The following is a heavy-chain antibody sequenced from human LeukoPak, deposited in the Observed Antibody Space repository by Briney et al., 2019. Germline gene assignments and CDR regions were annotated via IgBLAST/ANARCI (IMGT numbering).Heavy chain of an antibody. J-gene: IGHJ4*02. V-gene: IGHV5-51*01. CDR2: IYPGDSDT. CDR1: GYSFTSYW. D-gene: IGHD3-22*01. CDR3: ARVYDSSGYSVAFDY. Sequence: GESLKISCKGSGYSFTSYWIGWARQMPGKGLEWMGIIYPGDSDTRYSPSFQGQVTISADKSISTAYLQWSSLKASDTAMYYCARVYDSSGYSVAFDYWGQGTLVTVSS.